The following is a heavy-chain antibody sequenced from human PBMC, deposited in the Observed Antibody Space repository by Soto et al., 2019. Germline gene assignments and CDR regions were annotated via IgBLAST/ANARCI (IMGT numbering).Heavy chain of an antibody. CDR2: ISATGGST. J-gene: IGHJ4*02. D-gene: IGHD2-15*01. CDR1: GFTFGIYA. CDR3: AHDLSSYYSFDF. Sequence: EVQLLESGGDLVQPGGSLRLSCAASGFTFGIYAMTWVRQAPGKGLEWVSTISATGGSTFYADSVKGRFTISRDNSKNTRYLQMNSLRAEDTAISYCAHDLSSYYSFDFWGQGTLVTVSS. V-gene: IGHV3-23*01.